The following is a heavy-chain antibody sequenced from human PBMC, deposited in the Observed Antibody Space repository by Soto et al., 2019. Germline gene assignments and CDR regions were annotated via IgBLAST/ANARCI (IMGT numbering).Heavy chain of an antibody. Sequence: PGGSLRLSCATSGFTFRSYGMNWVRQAPGKGLEWVAAVGGSGAGAYYADSVKGRFTISRDNSKNTLYLQMNSLRAGDMAVYFCAKEKRDYYDSSGYYPEDAFDVWGQGTTVTVSS. D-gene: IGHD3-22*01. CDR1: GFTFRSYG. J-gene: IGHJ3*01. CDR2: VGGSGAGA. CDR3: AKEKRDYYDSSGYYPEDAFDV. V-gene: IGHV3-23*01.